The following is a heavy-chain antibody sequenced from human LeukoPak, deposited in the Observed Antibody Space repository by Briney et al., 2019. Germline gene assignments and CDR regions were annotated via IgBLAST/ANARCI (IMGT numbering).Heavy chain of an antibody. Sequence: GGSLRLSCAASGFTVSSNEMSWVRQAPGKGLEWVSYISGSSTSIYYADSVKGRFTISRDNAKNSLYLQMNSLRAEDTAVYYCARKDGMATMNYWGQGTLVTVSS. V-gene: IGHV3-48*01. CDR3: ARKDGMATMNY. CDR1: GFTVSSNE. CDR2: ISGSSTSI. J-gene: IGHJ4*02. D-gene: IGHD5-24*01.